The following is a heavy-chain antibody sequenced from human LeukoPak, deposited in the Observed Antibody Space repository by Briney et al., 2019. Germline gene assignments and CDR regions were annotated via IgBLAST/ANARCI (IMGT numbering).Heavy chain of an antibody. CDR3: AKDLGKWEPQNPDY. J-gene: IGHJ4*02. D-gene: IGHD1-26*01. Sequence: GGSLRLSCAASGFTFSSYAMSWVRQAPGKGLEWVSAISGSGGSTYYADSVRGRFTISRDNSKNTLYLQMNSLRAEDTAVYYCAKDLGKWEPQNPDYWGQGTLVTVSS. V-gene: IGHV3-23*01. CDR1: GFTFSSYA. CDR2: ISGSGGST.